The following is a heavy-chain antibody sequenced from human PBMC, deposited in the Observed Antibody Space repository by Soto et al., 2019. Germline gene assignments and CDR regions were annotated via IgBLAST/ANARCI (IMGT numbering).Heavy chain of an antibody. Sequence: GGSLRLSCAASGFTFSSYWMHWVRQAPGKGLVWVSRINDDGSSTKYADSVRGRFTISRDNSKNMVYLQMNSLSAEDTAVYYCARHSASGWYRDFAYWGQGTPVTVSS. J-gene: IGHJ4*02. D-gene: IGHD6-19*01. CDR2: INDDGSST. CDR1: GFTFSSYW. CDR3: ARHSASGWYRDFAY. V-gene: IGHV3-74*03.